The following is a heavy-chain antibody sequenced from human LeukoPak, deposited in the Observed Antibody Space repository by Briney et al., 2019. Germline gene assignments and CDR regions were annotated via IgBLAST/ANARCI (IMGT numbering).Heavy chain of an antibody. CDR2: INHSGST. D-gene: IGHD3-22*01. CDR3: ATSPGYYYDSSGYLTEYFQH. V-gene: IGHV4-34*01. CDR1: GGSFSGYY. Sequence: SETLSLTCAVYGGSFSGYYWSWIRQPPGKGLEWIGEINHSGSTNYNPSLKSRVTISVDTSKNQFSLKLSSVTAADTAVYYCATSPGYYYDSSGYLTEYFQHWGQGTLVTVSS. J-gene: IGHJ1*01.